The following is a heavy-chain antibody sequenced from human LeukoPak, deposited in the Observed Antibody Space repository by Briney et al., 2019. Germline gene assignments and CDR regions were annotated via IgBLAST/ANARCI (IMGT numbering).Heavy chain of an antibody. CDR2: IIPILGIA. D-gene: IGHD6-19*01. Sequence: GSSVKVSCKASVGTFSSYAISWVRQAPGQGLEWMGRIIPILGIANYAQKFQGRVTITADKSTSTAYMELSSLRSEDTAVYYCARDRAIAVAGNYYYYGMDVWGQGTTVTVSS. V-gene: IGHV1-69*04. CDR3: ARDRAIAVAGNYYYYGMDV. J-gene: IGHJ6*02. CDR1: VGTFSSYA.